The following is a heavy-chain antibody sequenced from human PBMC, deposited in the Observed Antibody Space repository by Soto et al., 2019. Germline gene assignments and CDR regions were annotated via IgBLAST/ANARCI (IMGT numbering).Heavy chain of an antibody. D-gene: IGHD2-15*01. CDR2: IIPIFGTA. CDR3: ASVVVVAVMGWFDP. J-gene: IGHJ5*02. Sequence: QVQLVQSGAEVKKPGSSVKVSCKASGGTFSSYAISWVRKAPGQELEWMGGIIPIFGTANYAQKFQGRVTVSADDSTSAVLVELISLRSAATCVYFWASVVVVAVMGWFDPWCPGTLVTVSS. V-gene: IGHV1-69*12. CDR1: GGTFSSYA.